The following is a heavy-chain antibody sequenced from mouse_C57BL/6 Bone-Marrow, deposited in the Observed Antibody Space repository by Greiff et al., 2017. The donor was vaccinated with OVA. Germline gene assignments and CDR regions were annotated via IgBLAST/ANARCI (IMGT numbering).Heavy chain of an antibody. CDR1: GFTFSSYA. V-gene: IGHV5-4*03. CDR3: ARGWLLYYAMDY. D-gene: IGHD2-3*01. CDR2: ISDGGSYT. J-gene: IGHJ4*01. Sequence: EVKVVESGGGLVKPGGSLKLSCAASGFTFSSYAMSWVRQTPEKRLEWVATISDGGSYTYYPDNVKGRFTISRDNATNNLYLQMSHLKSEDTAMYYCARGWLLYYAMDYWGQGTSVTVSA.